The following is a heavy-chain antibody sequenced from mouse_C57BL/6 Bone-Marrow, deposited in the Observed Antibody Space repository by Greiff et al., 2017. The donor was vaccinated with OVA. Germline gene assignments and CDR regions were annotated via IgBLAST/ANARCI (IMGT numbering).Heavy chain of an antibody. J-gene: IGHJ2*01. Sequence: DVQLVESGGDLVKPGGSLKLSCAASGFTFSSYGMSWVRQTPDKRLEWVATISSGGSYTYYPDSVKGRFTISRDNAKNTLYLQMSSLKSEDTAMYYCARPRLRYYDYWGQGTTLTVSS. CDR2: ISSGGSYT. CDR1: GFTFSSYG. D-gene: IGHD2-4*01. CDR3: ARPRLRYYDY. V-gene: IGHV5-6*01.